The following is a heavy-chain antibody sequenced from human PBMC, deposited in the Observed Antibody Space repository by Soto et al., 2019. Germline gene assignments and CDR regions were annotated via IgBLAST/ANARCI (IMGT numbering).Heavy chain of an antibody. CDR1: GYTFTGYY. CDR2: INPNSGTA. J-gene: IGHJ4*02. CDR3: AREVSEGRLDY. V-gene: IGHV1-69*13. Sequence: SVKVSCQASGYTFTGYYMHWVRQAPGQGLEWMGWINPNSGTANYAQKFQGRVTITADESTSTAYMELSSLRSEDTAVYYCAREVSEGRLDYWGQGTLVTVSS.